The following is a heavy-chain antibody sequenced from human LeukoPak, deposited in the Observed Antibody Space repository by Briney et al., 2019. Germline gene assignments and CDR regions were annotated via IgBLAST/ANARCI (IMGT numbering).Heavy chain of an antibody. V-gene: IGHV3-21*01. CDR1: GFTFSNHD. CDR2: ITGSSNSI. Sequence: GGSLRLSCATSGFTFSNHDMNWARQAPGKGLEWVSSITGSSNSIDFADSVKGRFAISRDNAKNSLFLQMDSLRVEDTAVYYCAREGSGSTHYMDVWGKGTTVIVSS. CDR3: AREGSGSTHYMDV. J-gene: IGHJ6*03. D-gene: IGHD3-10*01.